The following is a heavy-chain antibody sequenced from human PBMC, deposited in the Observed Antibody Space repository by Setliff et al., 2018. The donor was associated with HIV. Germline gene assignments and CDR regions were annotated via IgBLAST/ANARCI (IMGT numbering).Heavy chain of an antibody. D-gene: IGHD2-15*01. Sequence: SETLSLTCTVSGGSISPYYWSWIRQPPGKGLEWIAWISDSGTTNYNPSLRSRVTLSVDTSKNQFSLSLTSVTGADTAVYYCARGGASSKYLDPWGQGTLVTVSS. CDR3: ARGGASSKYLDP. J-gene: IGHJ5*02. CDR1: GGSISPYY. CDR2: ISDSGTT. V-gene: IGHV4-59*01.